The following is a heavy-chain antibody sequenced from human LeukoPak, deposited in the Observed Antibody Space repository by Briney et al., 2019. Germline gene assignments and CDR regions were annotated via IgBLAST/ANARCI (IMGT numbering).Heavy chain of an antibody. CDR2: ISAYNGNT. J-gene: IGHJ6*02. Sequence: ASVKVSCKASGYTFTSYYMHWVRQAPGQGLEWMGWISAYNGNTNYAQKLQGRVTMTTDTSTSTAYMELRSLRSDDTAVYYCAFSSTVTTSYYYYGMDVWGQGTTVTVSS. V-gene: IGHV1-18*04. CDR3: AFSSTVTTSYYYYGMDV. CDR1: GYTFTSYY. D-gene: IGHD4-17*01.